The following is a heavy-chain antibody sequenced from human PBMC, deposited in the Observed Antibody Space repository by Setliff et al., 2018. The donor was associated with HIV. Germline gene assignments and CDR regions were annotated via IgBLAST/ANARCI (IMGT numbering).Heavy chain of an antibody. D-gene: IGHD3-10*01. J-gene: IGHJ6*04. CDR2: MYHSGST. V-gene: IGHV4-38-2*01. CDR3: TRRGADSYYPRPLDV. Sequence: SETLSLTCAVSDYSISSGYYWGWIRQPPGKGLEWIGNMYHSGSTYYDPSLKSRVTISVDTSKNQFSLRLNSVTAADTAIYYCTRRGADSYYPRPLDVWGKGTTVTVSS. CDR1: DYSISSGYY.